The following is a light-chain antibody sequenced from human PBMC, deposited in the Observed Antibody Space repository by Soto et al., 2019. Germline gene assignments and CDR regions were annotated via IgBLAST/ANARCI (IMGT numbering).Light chain of an antibody. J-gene: IGKJ4*01. CDR3: QQDGSSPPIT. CDR2: GAS. CDR1: QSVSSSY. Sequence: EIVLTQSPGTLSLSPGERATLSCRASQSVSSSYLAWYQQKPGQAPRRLIYGASSRATGIPDRFSGSGSGTDFTLTISRLEPEDCAVYYCQQDGSSPPITFGGGTKVEIK. V-gene: IGKV3-20*01.